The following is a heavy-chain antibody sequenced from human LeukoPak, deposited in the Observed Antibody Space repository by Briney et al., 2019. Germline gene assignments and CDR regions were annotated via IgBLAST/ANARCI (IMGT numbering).Heavy chain of an antibody. CDR2: ISGSGGST. J-gene: IGHJ4*02. D-gene: IGHD4-17*01. CDR3: AKDRDWDYGDCDRDVMDY. CDR1: GFTFSSYA. Sequence: GGSLRLSCAASGFTFSSYAMSWVRQAPGKGLEWVSAISGSGGSTYYADSVKGRFTISRDNSKNTLYLQMNSLRAEDTAVYYCAKDRDWDYGDCDRDVMDYWGQGTLVTVSS. V-gene: IGHV3-23*01.